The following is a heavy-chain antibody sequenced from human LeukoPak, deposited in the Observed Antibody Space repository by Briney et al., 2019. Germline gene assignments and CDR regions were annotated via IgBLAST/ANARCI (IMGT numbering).Heavy chain of an antibody. CDR2: ISYDGSNK. V-gene: IGHV3-30*03. D-gene: IGHD3-22*01. J-gene: IGHJ4*02. CDR1: GFTFSSYG. CDR3: ARDNYNYYDSSGYYDY. Sequence: GGSLRLSCAASGFTFSSYGMHWVRQAPGKGLEWVAVISYDGSNKYYADSVKGRFTISRDNSKNTLYLQMNSLRAEDTAVYYCARDNYNYYDSSGYYDYWGQGTLVTVSS.